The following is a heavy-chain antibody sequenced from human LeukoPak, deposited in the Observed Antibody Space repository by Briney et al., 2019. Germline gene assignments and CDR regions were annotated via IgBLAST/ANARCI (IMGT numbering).Heavy chain of an antibody. J-gene: IGHJ3*02. V-gene: IGHV4-61*01. CDR1: GGPISSGSYY. D-gene: IGHD3-22*01. CDR3: ARADYYDSSGLAFDI. CDR2: IYYSGST. Sequence: SETLSLTCTVSGGPISSGSYYWSWIRQPPGKGLEWIGYIYYSGSTNYNPSLKSRVTISVDTSKNQFSLKLSSVTAADTAVYYCARADYYDSSGLAFDIWGQGTMVTVSS.